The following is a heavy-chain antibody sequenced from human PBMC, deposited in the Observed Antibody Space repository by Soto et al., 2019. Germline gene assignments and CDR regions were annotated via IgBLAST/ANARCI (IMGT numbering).Heavy chain of an antibody. CDR3: ARDGTYNWV. CDR2: IFSNGDT. D-gene: IGHD1-1*01. CDR1: GFTVSNNY. J-gene: IGHJ4*02. V-gene: IGHV3-66*01. Sequence: QLVASEGGLVQPRGSLRLSCAASGFTVSNNYVRWVRQAPGKGLEWVSLIFSNGDTRYAHSVKGRFTISRDSSSNTLYLQMNSLRVEDTAVYYCARDGTYNWVGGQGIHVTVSS.